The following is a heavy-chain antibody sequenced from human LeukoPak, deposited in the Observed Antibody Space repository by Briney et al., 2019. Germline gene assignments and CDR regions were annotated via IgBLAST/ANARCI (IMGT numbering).Heavy chain of an antibody. V-gene: IGHV1-24*01. Sequence: ASVKVSCKASGYTFTSYYMHWVRQAPGKGLERMGGFDPEDGETIYAQKFQGRVTMTEDTSTDTAYMELSSLRSEDTAVYYCATPTLIVGAHRSAFDIWGQGTMVTVSS. CDR1: GYTFTSYY. CDR2: FDPEDGET. CDR3: ATPTLIVGAHRSAFDI. J-gene: IGHJ3*02. D-gene: IGHD1-26*01.